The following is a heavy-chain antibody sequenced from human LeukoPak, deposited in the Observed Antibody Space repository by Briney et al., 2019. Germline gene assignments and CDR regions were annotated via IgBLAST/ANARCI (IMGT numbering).Heavy chain of an antibody. CDR1: GYTFTSYG. CDR2: ISAYNGNT. CDR3: ARTYSYVHVLDY. J-gene: IGHJ4*02. V-gene: IGHV1-18*01. Sequence: ASVKVSCKASGYTFTSYGISWVRQAPGQGLEWMGWISAYNGNTNYAQKLQGRVTMTTDTSASTAYMELSSLRSEDTAVYYCARTYSYVHVLDYWGQGTLVTVSS. D-gene: IGHD5-18*01.